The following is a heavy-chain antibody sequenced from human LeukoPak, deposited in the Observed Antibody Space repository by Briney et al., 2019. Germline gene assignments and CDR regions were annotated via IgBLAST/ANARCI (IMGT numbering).Heavy chain of an antibody. J-gene: IGHJ5*02. D-gene: IGHD2-15*01. CDR2: ISGSGGST. CDR3: AKDSGRTAKSLFDP. V-gene: IGHV3-23*01. Sequence: AGGSLRLCCAASGFTFSSYAMSWVRQAPGKGLEWVSAISGSGGSTYYADSVKGRFTISRDNSKNTLYLQMNSLRAEDTAVYYCAKDSGRTAKSLFDPWGQGTLVTVSS. CDR1: GFTFSSYA.